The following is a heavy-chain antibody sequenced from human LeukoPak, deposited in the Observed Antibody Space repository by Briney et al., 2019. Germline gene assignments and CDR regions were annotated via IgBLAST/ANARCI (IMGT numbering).Heavy chain of an antibody. J-gene: IGHJ5*01. Sequence: SETLSLTCAVYGGSFSGYYWSWLRQPPGKGLEWIGEINHSGRTNYNPSLKSRVTISVDTSKNHFSLKLNSVTAADTAVYYCARGGSGLLWFDYWGQGTLVTVSS. V-gene: IGHV4-34*01. CDR2: INHSGRT. CDR1: GGSFSGYY. CDR3: ARGGSGLLWFDY. D-gene: IGHD3-10*01.